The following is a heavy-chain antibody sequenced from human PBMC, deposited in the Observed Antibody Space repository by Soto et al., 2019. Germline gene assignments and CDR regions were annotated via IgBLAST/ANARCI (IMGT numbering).Heavy chain of an antibody. D-gene: IGHD3-3*01. CDR1: GYSFITYA. V-gene: IGHV1-3*01. J-gene: IGHJ4*02. Sequence: GASVKVSCKASGYSFITYAMHWVRQAPGQRLEWMGWVNAGNGDTKSSQKFQGRVTITRDTSASTAYMELSSLRSEDTAVYYCARVTIFGLDMLGYYFDYSGQGTLVTVSS. CDR2: VNAGNGDT. CDR3: ARVTIFGLDMLGYYFDY.